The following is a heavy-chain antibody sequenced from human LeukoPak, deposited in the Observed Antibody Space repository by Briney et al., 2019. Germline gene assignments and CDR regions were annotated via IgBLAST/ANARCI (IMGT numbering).Heavy chain of an antibody. CDR2: IRSDGSNK. V-gene: IGHV3-30*02. J-gene: IGHJ6*03. D-gene: IGHD6-13*01. CDR3: AKIIAAAGYYYYYYMDV. Sequence: GGSLRLSCAASGFTFSSYDMHWVRKAPGQGLEGVAFIRSDGSNKYYADSVKGRFTISRDNSKNTLYLQMNSLRAEDTAVYYCAKIIAAAGYYYYYYMDVWGKGTTVTVSS. CDR1: GFTFSSYD.